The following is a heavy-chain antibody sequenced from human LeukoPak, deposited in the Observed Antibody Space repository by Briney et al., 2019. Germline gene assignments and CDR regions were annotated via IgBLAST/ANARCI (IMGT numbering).Heavy chain of an antibody. Sequence: PSETLSLTCTVSGGSISSYYWSWIRQPAGKGLEWIGRIYTSGSTNYNPSLKSRVTMSVDTSKNQFSLKLSSVTAADTAVYYCARVVPAAGVRTYYYYYMDVWGKGTTVTVSS. CDR1: GGSISSYY. D-gene: IGHD2-2*01. CDR2: IYTSGST. CDR3: ARVVPAAGVRTYYYYYMDV. J-gene: IGHJ6*03. V-gene: IGHV4-4*07.